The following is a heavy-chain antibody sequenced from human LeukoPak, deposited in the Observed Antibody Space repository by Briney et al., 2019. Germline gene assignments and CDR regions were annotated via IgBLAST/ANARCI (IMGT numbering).Heavy chain of an antibody. D-gene: IGHD3-10*01. CDR3: AKLPTSRGLPSIFDY. CDR2: ISGSGGST. CDR1: GFTSSSYA. J-gene: IGHJ4*02. V-gene: IGHV3-23*01. Sequence: GGSLRLSCAASGFTSSSYAMSWVRQAPGKGLEWVSAISGSGGSTYYADSVKGRFTISRDNSKNTLYLQMNSLRAEDTAVYYCAKLPTSRGLPSIFDYWGQGTLVTVSS.